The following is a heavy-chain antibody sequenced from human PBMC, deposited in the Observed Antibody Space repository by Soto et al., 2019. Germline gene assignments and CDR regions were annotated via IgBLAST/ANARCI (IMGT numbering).Heavy chain of an antibody. J-gene: IGHJ4*02. D-gene: IGHD6-13*01. V-gene: IGHV3-21*01. Sequence: EVQLVESGGGLVKPGGSLRLSCAASGFTFSSYSMNWVRQAPGKGLEWVSSISSSSSYIYYADSVKGRFTIFRDNAKNSLYLQMNSLRAEDTAVYYCARDLGLCSWYFDSWGQGTLVSVSS. CDR2: ISSSSSYI. CDR1: GFTFSSYS. CDR3: ARDLGLCSWYFDS.